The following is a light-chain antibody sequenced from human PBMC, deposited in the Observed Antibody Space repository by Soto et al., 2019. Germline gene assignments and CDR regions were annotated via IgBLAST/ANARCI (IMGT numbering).Light chain of an antibody. CDR1: QSVSSSY. CDR2: GAS. Sequence: EIVMTHSPATLSVSPCERATLSFSASQSVSSSYLAWYQQKPGQAPRLLIYGASSRATGIPDRFSGSGSGTDFTLTISRLEPEDFAVYYCQQYGSSPFTFGPGTKVDI. V-gene: IGKV3-20*01. CDR3: QQYGSSPFT. J-gene: IGKJ3*01.